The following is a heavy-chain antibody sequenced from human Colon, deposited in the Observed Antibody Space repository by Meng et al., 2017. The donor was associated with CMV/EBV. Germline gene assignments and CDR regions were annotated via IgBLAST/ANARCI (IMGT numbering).Heavy chain of an antibody. J-gene: IGHJ4*02. CDR2: IRGHNGDT. D-gene: IGHD3-16*01. V-gene: IGHV1-18*01. CDR1: GYTFRSYA. CDR3: ARDDPGDPLDF. Sequence: QIQLVQSAPEVKKTGASVKVSCRASGYTFRSYAISWVRQAPGQGLEWMGYIRGHNGDTSYAQKDQGRLTLTTDAARNTAYIELTSLTYDDTAVYYCARDDPGDPLDFWGQGTLVTVSS.